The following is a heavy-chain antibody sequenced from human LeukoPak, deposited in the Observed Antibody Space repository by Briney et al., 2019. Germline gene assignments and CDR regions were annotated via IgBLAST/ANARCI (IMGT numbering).Heavy chain of an antibody. D-gene: IGHD2/OR15-2a*01. CDR2: IHHTGTT. CDR1: GGSIRGYY. J-gene: IGHJ1*01. V-gene: IGHV4-59*12. CDR3: ATYSITGAWAEYFLH. Sequence: SETLSLTCTVSGGSIRGYYWSWIRQPPGKGLEWIGYIHHTGTTNYNPSLQSRVTLSVATSKNQFSLKLSSVTAADTAVYYCATYSITGAWAEYFLHWGQGTLVTVSS.